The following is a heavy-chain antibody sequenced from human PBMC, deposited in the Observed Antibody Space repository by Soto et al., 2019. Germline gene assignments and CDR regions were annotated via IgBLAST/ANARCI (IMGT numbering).Heavy chain of an antibody. CDR1: DYTFNSYG. CDR2: LSGDNGDI. Sequence: ASVKVSCKASDYTFNSYGISWERKAPGQGLEWMGWLSGDNGDIKYAQKFQGRVTMTTDISTSTVYMELRSLSSDDTAVYFCAGSRGFGFDFWGQGTLVTVSS. CDR3: AGSRGFGFDF. D-gene: IGHD2-15*01. J-gene: IGHJ4*02. V-gene: IGHV1-18*01.